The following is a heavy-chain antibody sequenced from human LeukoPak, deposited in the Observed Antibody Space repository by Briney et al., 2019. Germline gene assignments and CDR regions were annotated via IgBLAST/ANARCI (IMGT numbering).Heavy chain of an antibody. CDR2: IYYSGST. D-gene: IGHD2-15*01. CDR1: GGSITTNDYY. Sequence: SETLSLTCTVSGGSITTNDYYWGWIRQPPGKGLEWIGTIYYSGSTYFNPSLKSRVTIPVDTSKNQFSLKLISVTAADTAVYYCARWDCSGGSCYRYYYYYIDVWGKGTTVTVSS. CDR3: ARWDCSGGSCYRYYYYYIDV. V-gene: IGHV4-39*01. J-gene: IGHJ6*03.